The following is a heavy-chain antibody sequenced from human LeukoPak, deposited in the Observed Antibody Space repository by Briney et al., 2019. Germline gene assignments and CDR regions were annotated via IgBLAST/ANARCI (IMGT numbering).Heavy chain of an antibody. CDR1: GSTFSSYE. Sequence: HSGGSLRLSCAASGSTFSSYEMNWVRQAPGKGLEWVSYISSSGSTIYYADSVKGRFTISRDNAKNSLYLQMNSLRAEDTAVYYCARPIVATASRLDYYYGMDVWGKGTTVTVSS. D-gene: IGHD5-12*01. J-gene: IGHJ6*04. CDR2: ISSSGSTI. V-gene: IGHV3-48*03. CDR3: ARPIVATASRLDYYYGMDV.